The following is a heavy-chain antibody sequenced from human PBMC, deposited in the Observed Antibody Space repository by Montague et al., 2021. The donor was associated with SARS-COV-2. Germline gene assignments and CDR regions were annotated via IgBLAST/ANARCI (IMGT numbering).Heavy chain of an antibody. CDR2: INHSGST. CDR3: ARGSGVYYYYYYGMDV. Sequence: SETLSLTCAVYGGSFSGYYWSRIRQPPGKGLEWIGEINHSGSTNYNPSLKSRVTISVDTSKNQFSLKLSSMTAADTAVYYCARGSGVYYYYYYGMDVWGQGTTVTVSS. CDR1: GGSFSGYY. D-gene: IGHD3-10*01. V-gene: IGHV4-34*01. J-gene: IGHJ6*02.